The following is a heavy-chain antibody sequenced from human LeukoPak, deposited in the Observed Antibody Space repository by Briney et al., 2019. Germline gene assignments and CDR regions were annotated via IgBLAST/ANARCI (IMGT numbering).Heavy chain of an antibody. CDR2: IYSGGST. V-gene: IGHV3-66*01. CDR3: ARGDGSVYYYYGMDG. Sequence: GGSLRLSCAASGFTVSSNYMSWVRQAPGKGLEWVSVIYSGGSTYYADSVKGRFTISRDNSKNTLYLQMNSLRAEDTAVYYCARGDGSVYYYYGMDGGGQGTRSPSP. D-gene: IGHD5-24*01. J-gene: IGHJ6*02. CDR1: GFTVSSNY.